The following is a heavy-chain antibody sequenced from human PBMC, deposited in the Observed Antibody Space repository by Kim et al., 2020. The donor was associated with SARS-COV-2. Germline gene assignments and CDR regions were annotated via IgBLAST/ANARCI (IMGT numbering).Heavy chain of an antibody. CDR1: GFTFGDYA. V-gene: IGHV3-9*01. CDR3: AKDSAIFGVVTFADY. CDR2: ISWNSGSI. D-gene: IGHD3-3*01. Sequence: GGSLRLSCAASGFTFGDYAMHWVRQAPGKGLEWVSGISWNSGSIGYADSVKGRFTISRDNAKNSLYLQMNSLRAEDTALYYCAKDSAIFGVVTFADYWGQGTLVPVSS. J-gene: IGHJ4*02.